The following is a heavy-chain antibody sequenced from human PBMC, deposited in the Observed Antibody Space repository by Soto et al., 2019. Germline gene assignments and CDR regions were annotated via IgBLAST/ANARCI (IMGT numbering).Heavy chain of an antibody. CDR1: GFTFSDYY. J-gene: IGHJ4*02. D-gene: IGHD1-26*01. V-gene: IGHV3-11*01. Sequence: QVHLVEYGGGLVRPGGSLRLSCAASGFTFSDYYMTWIRRAPGMGLEWLSHVTDSGSSAYYTDSVKGRFTISRDNARNSLFLQMNTLKAADSGVYYCAADRGGYGYFDYWGQGILVTVSS. CDR3: AADRGGYGYFDY. CDR2: VTDSGSSA.